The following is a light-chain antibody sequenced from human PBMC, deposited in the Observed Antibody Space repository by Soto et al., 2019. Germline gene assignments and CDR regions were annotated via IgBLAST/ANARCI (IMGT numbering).Light chain of an antibody. CDR2: GAY. CDR1: QSVSSSF. Sequence: EIVLTQSPGTLSLSPGERATLSCRASQSVSSSFLAWYQQKPGQAPRLLIYGAYSRATGIPDTFSGGGSGTDFTRTISRLEPEDVAVYYCQQYGSSPLTFGGGTKVEIK. V-gene: IGKV3-20*01. CDR3: QQYGSSPLT. J-gene: IGKJ4*01.